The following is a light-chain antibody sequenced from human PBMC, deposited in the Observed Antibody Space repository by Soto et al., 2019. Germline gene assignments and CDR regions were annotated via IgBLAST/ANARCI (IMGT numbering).Light chain of an antibody. CDR3: QQYNSYSLT. Sequence: DIQMTQSPSTLSGSVGDRVTITCRASQTISSWLAWYQQKPGKAPKLLIYDASSLESGVPSRFSGSGSGTEFTLTISSLQPDDFATYYCQQYNSYSLTFGPGTKVDIK. CDR1: QTISSW. J-gene: IGKJ3*01. CDR2: DAS. V-gene: IGKV1-5*01.